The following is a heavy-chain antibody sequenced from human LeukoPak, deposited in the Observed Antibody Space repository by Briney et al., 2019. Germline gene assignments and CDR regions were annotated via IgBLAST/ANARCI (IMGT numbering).Heavy chain of an antibody. D-gene: IGHD5-18*01. CDR3: ATYRQVLLPFES. J-gene: IGHJ4*02. CDR2: IFPSGGEI. CDR1: GFTFSTFA. Sequence: GGSLRLSCAASGFTFSTFAMIWVRQPPGKGLEWVSSIFPSGGEIHYADSVRGRFTISRDNSKSILSLQMNSLIAEDTAIYYCATYRQVLLPFESWGQGTLVTVS. V-gene: IGHV3-23*01.